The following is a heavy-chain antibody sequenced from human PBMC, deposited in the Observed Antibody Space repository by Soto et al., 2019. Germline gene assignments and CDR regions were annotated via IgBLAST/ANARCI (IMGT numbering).Heavy chain of an antibody. CDR3: TASVYDTFLEY. J-gene: IGHJ4*02. D-gene: IGHD5-12*01. V-gene: IGHV3-21*04. CDR2: ISSSSIYI. CDR1: GFTFSSST. Sequence: PGGSLRLSCAASGFTFSSSTMNWVRQAPGKGLEWVSSISSSSIYIYYADSAKGRFTISRDNAKNSLYLQMNSLRAEDTAVCYCTASVYDTFLEYWAQGSLVTVSS.